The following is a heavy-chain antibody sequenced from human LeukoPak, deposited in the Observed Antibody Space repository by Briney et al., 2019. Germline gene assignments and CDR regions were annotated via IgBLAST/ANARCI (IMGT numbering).Heavy chain of an antibody. D-gene: IGHD1-1*01. CDR1: GGSISSYS. J-gene: IGHJ4*02. CDR2: ISTSGST. Sequence: SETLSLTCTVSGGSISSYSWSRIRQPAGKGLESIGHISTSGSTNYNPSLKSRVTISVDTSKNQFSLKVTSVTAADTAVYYCARVTEWNDFDYWGQGTLVTVSS. V-gene: IGHV4-4*07. CDR3: ARVTEWNDFDY.